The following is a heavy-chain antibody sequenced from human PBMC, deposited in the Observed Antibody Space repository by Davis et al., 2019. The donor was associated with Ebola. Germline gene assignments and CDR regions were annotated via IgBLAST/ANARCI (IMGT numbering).Heavy chain of an antibody. CDR2: ISYDGSNK. CDR1: GFTFSSYA. CDR3: ARPRVSDYYYYMDV. Sequence: PGGSLRLSCAASGFTFSSYAMHWVRQAPGKGLEWVAVISYDGSNKYYADSVKGRFTISRDNSKNTLYLQMNSLRAEDTAVYYCARPRVSDYYYYMDVWGKGTTVTVSS. V-gene: IGHV3-30-3*01. J-gene: IGHJ6*03.